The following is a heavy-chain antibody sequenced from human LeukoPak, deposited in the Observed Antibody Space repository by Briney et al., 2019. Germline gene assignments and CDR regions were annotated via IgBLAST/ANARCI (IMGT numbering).Heavy chain of an antibody. CDR3: ARGLGIVVVPAAPYYFDY. CDR1: GYTFTSYG. J-gene: IGHJ4*02. Sequence: GASVKVSCKASGYTFTSYGISWVRQAPGQGLEWMGWISAYNGNTNYAQKFQGRVTMTRNTSISTAYMELSSLRSEDTAVYYCARGLGIVVVPAAPYYFDYWGQGTLVTVSS. V-gene: IGHV1-18*01. CDR2: ISAYNGNT. D-gene: IGHD2-2*01.